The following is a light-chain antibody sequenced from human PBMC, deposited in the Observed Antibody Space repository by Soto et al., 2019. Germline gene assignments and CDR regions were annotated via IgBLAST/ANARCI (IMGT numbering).Light chain of an antibody. CDR1: QSLSRN. Sequence: EILMTQSPATLSVSPGERATLSCRASQSLSRNLAWYQQKPGQAPRLIIYGASTRASGIPARFSGSGSGTEFTLTISSLQSEDFALYYCQHYNHWPPAFTFGPGTKVDL. CDR2: GAS. J-gene: IGKJ3*01. CDR3: QHYNHWPPAFT. V-gene: IGKV3D-15*01.